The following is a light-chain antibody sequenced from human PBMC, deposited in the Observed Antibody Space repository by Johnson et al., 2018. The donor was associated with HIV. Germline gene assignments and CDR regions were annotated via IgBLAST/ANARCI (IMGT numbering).Light chain of an antibody. CDR1: SSNIGNNY. V-gene: IGLV1-51*01. CDR2: DTN. J-gene: IGLJ1*01. Sequence: QSVLTQPPSVSAAPGQKVTISCSGSSSNIGNNYVSWYQQLPGTAPKLLIYDTNKRPSGIPDRFSGSKSGTSATLAITGLQPGDEAEYYCGNCDSSLSARDVFGTGTKVTVL. CDR3: GNCDSSLSARDV.